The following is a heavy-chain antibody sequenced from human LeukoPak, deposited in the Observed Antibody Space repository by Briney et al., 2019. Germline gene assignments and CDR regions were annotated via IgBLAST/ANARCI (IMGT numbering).Heavy chain of an antibody. V-gene: IGHV4-38-2*01. D-gene: IGHD3-9*01. J-gene: IGHJ3*02. CDR3: ARRFDRFRAFDI. CDR1: AYSISSGYY. Sequence: SETLSLTCAVSAYSISSGYYWGWIRQPPGKGLEWIGSIYHSGTTYYNPSLKSRVTISLDTSKNQFSLKLSSVTAADTAVYYCARRFDRFRAFDIWGQGTMVTVSS. CDR2: IYHSGTT.